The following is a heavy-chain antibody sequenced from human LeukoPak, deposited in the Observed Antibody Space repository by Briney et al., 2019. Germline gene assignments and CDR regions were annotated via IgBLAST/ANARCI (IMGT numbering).Heavy chain of an antibody. CDR2: IDPSDSYT. CDR3: ARTRSGGYYNPYYFDY. Sequence: HGESLKISCKGSGYSFTSYWISWVRQMPGKGLEWMGRIDPSDSYTNYGPSFRGHVTISSDMSISTAYLQWSSLEASDTAIYYCARTRSGGYYNPYYFDYWGQGSLVTVSS. CDR1: GYSFTSYW. J-gene: IGHJ4*02. D-gene: IGHD3-10*01. V-gene: IGHV5-10-1*01.